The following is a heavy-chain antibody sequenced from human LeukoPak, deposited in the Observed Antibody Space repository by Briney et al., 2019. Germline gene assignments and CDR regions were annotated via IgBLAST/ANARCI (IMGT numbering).Heavy chain of an antibody. CDR2: IYTGGST. Sequence: GGSLRLSCAASGFNVSLNYMSWVRQAPEKGLEWISLIYTGGSTYYADSVKGRFTISRDSSKNILYLQMNSLRVEDTAIYYCVRGSVFTYDSAWGQGSLVTVSS. CDR3: VRGSVFTYDSA. J-gene: IGHJ5*02. V-gene: IGHV3-53*01. D-gene: IGHD3-16*01. CDR1: GFNVSLNY.